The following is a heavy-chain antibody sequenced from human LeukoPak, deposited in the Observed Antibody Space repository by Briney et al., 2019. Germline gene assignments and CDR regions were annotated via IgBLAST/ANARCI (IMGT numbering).Heavy chain of an antibody. CDR3: TKGGSYAPLDY. D-gene: IGHD1-26*01. CDR1: GFTFSSSA. CDR2: ISDSGGSK. Sequence: GGSLRLSCAASGFTFSSSAMTWVRQAPGKGLEWVSAISDSGGSKIYTDSVKGRFTISRDNSKNTLYLQMNTLRAEDTAVYYCTKGGSYAPLDYWGQGTLVTVSS. J-gene: IGHJ4*02. V-gene: IGHV3-23*01.